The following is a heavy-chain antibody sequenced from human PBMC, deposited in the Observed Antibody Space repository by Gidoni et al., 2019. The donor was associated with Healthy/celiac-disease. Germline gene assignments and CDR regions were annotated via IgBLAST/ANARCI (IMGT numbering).Heavy chain of an antibody. J-gene: IGHJ3*02. V-gene: IGHV3-30*18. D-gene: IGHD1-26*01. CDR3: AKDLSIVGATSAFDI. CDR1: GFTFSSYG. CDR2: ISYDGSNK. Sequence: QVQLVESGGGVVQPGRSLRLSCAASGFTFSSYGMHWVRQAPGKGLEWVAVISYDGSNKYYADSVKGRFTISRDNSKNTLYLQMNSLRAEDTAVYYCAKDLSIVGATSAFDIWGQGTMVTVSS.